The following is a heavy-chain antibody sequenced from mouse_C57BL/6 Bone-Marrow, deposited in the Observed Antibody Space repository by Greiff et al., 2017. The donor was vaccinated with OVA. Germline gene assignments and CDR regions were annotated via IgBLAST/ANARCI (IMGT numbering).Heavy chain of an antibody. CDR3: AREVYGSSEMAY. CDR2: ISDGGSYT. Sequence: EVQLVESGGGLVKPGGSLKLSCAASGFTFSSYAMSWVRQTPEKRLEWVATISDGGSYTYYPDNVKGRFTISRDNAKNNLYLQMSHLKSEDTAMYYCAREVYGSSEMAYWGQGTLVTVSA. CDR1: GFTFSSYA. J-gene: IGHJ3*01. V-gene: IGHV5-4*01. D-gene: IGHD1-1*01.